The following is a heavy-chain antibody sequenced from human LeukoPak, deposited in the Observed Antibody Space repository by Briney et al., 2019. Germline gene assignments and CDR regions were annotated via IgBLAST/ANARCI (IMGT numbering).Heavy chain of an antibody. CDR2: IAANGNDK. J-gene: IGHJ4*02. V-gene: IGHV3-7*03. CDR1: GFTFSKYW. CDR3: AREVFFQFDN. Sequence: PGGFLRLSCAASGFTFSKYWMAWVRQAPGRGLEWVATIAANGNDKDYEDALQGRFTISRDNARNSLSLRIDSLRAEDTAQYYCAREVFFQFDNWGQGALVTVSS.